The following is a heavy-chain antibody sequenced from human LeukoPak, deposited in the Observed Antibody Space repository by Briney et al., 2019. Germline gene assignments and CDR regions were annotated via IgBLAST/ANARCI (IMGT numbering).Heavy chain of an antibody. CDR3: ARDSGSGSYELDY. CDR1: GFTFSSYA. V-gene: IGHV3-30-3*01. J-gene: IGHJ4*02. D-gene: IGHD1-26*01. CDR2: ISYDGSNK. Sequence: PGGSLRLSCAASGFTFSSYAMHWVRQAPGKGLEWVAVISYDGSNKYYADSVKGRFTISRDNSKNTLYLQMNSLGAEDTAVYYCARDSGSGSYELDYWGQGTLVTVSS.